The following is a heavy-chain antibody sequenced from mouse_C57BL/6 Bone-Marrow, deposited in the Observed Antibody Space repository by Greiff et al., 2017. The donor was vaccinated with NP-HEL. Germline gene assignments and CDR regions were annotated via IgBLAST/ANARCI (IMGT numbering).Heavy chain of an antibody. J-gene: IGHJ3*01. D-gene: IGHD1-1*01. Sequence: VQLKESGGDLVKPGGSLKLSCAASGFTFSSYGMSWVRQTPDKRLEWVATISSGGSYTYYPDSVKGRFTISRDNAKNTLYLQMSSLKSEDTAMYYCARPHYYGSRGFAYWGQGTLVTVSA. CDR3: ARPHYYGSRGFAY. V-gene: IGHV5-6*01. CDR2: ISSGGSYT. CDR1: GFTFSSYG.